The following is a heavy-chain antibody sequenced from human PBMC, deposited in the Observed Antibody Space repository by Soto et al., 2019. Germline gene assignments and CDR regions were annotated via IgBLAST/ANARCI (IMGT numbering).Heavy chain of an antibody. Sequence: PGGSLRLSCAASGFTFSSYAMSWVRQAPGKGLEWVSAISGSGGSTYYADSVKGRFTISRDNSKNTLYLQMNSLRAEDTAVYYCAKDSYDFWSGYYPEPYYFDYWGQGTLVTVSS. CDR1: GFTFSSYA. J-gene: IGHJ4*02. V-gene: IGHV3-23*01. D-gene: IGHD3-3*01. CDR2: ISGSGGST. CDR3: AKDSYDFWSGYYPEPYYFDY.